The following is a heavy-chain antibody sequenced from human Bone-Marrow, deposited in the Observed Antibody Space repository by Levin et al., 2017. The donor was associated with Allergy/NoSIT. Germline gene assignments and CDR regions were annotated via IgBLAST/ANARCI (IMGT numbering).Heavy chain of an antibody. Sequence: ASVKVSCKATGVSFINSAITWVRXXXXXGLEWMGGIIPMYGTAHYAQQFQGRVTITADESTNTAYMELSGLRSEDTAVYLWARGSSNLLPTDDWGQGTLVTVSS. CDR1: GVSFINSA. CDR3: ARGSSNLLPTDD. D-gene: IGHD4-11*01. V-gene: IGHV1-69*13. J-gene: IGHJ4*02. CDR2: IIPMYGTA.